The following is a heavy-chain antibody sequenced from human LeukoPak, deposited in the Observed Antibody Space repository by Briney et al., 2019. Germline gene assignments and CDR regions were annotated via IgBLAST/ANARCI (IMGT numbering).Heavy chain of an antibody. Sequence: SETLSLTCAVYGGSFSGYYWSWIRQPPGKGLEWIGSIYYSGSTYYNPSLKSRVTISVDTSKNQFSLKLSSVTAADTAVYYCASVGGSGSYYAFDIWGQGTMVTVSS. CDR3: ASVGGSGSYYAFDI. D-gene: IGHD3-10*01. CDR2: IYYSGST. V-gene: IGHV4-34*01. J-gene: IGHJ3*02. CDR1: GGSFSGYY.